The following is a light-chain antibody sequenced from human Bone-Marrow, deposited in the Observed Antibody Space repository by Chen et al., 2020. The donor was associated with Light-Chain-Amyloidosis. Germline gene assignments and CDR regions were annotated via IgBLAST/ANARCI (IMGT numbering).Light chain of an antibody. CDR2: RDT. CDR1: DLPTKY. J-gene: IGLJ2*01. CDR3: RSADSSGTYEVV. V-gene: IGLV3-25*03. Sequence: SYELTQPPSVSVSPGQTARITCSGDDLPTKYAYWYQQKPGQAPVLVLHRDTERPSAVSERFSGARAGTTATLTISRVEAEDEADYDCRSADSSGTYEVVFGGGTKLNV.